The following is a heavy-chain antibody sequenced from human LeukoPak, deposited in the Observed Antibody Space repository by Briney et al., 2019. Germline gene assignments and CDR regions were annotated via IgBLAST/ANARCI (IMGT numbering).Heavy chain of an antibody. CDR1: GGTFSSYA. CDR3: ARGGVTFGGAYYMDV. D-gene: IGHD3-16*01. CDR2: IIPIFGTA. Sequence: SVKVSCKASGGTFSSYAISWVRQAPGQGLEWMGGIIPIFGTANYAQKFQGRVAITADKSTSTAYMELSSLRSDDTAVYYCARGGVTFGGAYYMDVWGKGTTVTVSS. J-gene: IGHJ6*03. V-gene: IGHV1-69*06.